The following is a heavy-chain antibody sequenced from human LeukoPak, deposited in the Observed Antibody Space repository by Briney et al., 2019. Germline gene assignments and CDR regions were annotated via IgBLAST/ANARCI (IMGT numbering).Heavy chain of an antibody. CDR2: IKQDGSEK. Sequence: GGSLRLSCAASGFTFSTYGMSWVRQAPGKGLEWVANIKQDGSEKYYVDSVKGRFTISRDNAKNSLYLQMNSLRAEDTAVYYCARAPSHFDIWGQGTMVTVSS. CDR1: GFTFSTYG. J-gene: IGHJ3*02. CDR3: ARAPSHFDI. V-gene: IGHV3-7*01.